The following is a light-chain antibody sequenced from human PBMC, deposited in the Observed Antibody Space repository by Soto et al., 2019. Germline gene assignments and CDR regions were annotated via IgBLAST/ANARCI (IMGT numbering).Light chain of an antibody. CDR2: GAS. V-gene: IGKV3-20*01. CDR1: QSVSRSY. CDR3: QQYGSSPWT. Sequence: EIVLTQSPGTLSLSPGARATLSCRASQSVSRSYLAWYQQKPGQAPRLLIYGASSRATGIPDRFSGSVSGTDFTLTISRLEPEDFAVYYCQQYGSSPWTFGQGTKVEIK. J-gene: IGKJ1*01.